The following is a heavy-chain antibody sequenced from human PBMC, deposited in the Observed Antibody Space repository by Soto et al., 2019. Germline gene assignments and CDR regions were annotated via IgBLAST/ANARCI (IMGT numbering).Heavy chain of an antibody. CDR2: IIPIFGTA. V-gene: IGHV1-69*13. D-gene: IGHD3-16*02. J-gene: IGHJ6*02. Sequence: GASVKVSCKASGGTFSSYAISWVRQAPGQGLEWMGGIIPIFGTANYAQKFQGRVTITADESTSTAYMELSSLRSEDTAVYYCARVGMEDDYVWGSYRYSYGMDVWGQGTTVTVSS. CDR3: ARVGMEDDYVWGSYRYSYGMDV. CDR1: GGTFSSYA.